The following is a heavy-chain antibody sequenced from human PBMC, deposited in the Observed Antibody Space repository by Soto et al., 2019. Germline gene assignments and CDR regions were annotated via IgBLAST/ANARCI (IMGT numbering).Heavy chain of an antibody. CDR1: GYTFTGYY. Sequence: QVQLVQSGAEVKKPGASVKVSCKASGYTFTGYYMHWVRQAPGQGLEWMGWINPNSGGTNYAQKFQGGGTMTGDTSLSTAYMELSRLRSDDTAVYYCARGGFGGALYYYYGMDVWGQGTTVTVSS. CDR2: INPNSGGT. CDR3: ARGGFGGALYYYYGMDV. D-gene: IGHD3-22*01. J-gene: IGHJ6*02. V-gene: IGHV1-2*02.